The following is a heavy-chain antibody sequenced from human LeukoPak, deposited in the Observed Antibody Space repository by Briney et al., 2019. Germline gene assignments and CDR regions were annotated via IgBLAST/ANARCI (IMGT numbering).Heavy chain of an antibody. J-gene: IGHJ4*02. D-gene: IGHD3-9*01. CDR3: ARATYDILTGYPTYFDY. CDR2: INTDGSST. CDR1: GFTFSNYW. Sequence: GGSLRLSCAASGFTFSNYWMDWVRQAPGKGLVWVSRINTDGSSTSYADSVKGRLTISGDNAKNTLYLQMNSLRAEDTAVYYCARATYDILTGYPTYFDYWGQGTLVTVSS. V-gene: IGHV3-74*01.